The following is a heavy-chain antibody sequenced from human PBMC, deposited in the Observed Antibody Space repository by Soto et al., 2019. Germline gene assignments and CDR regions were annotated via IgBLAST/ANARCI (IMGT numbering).Heavy chain of an antibody. Sequence: SETLSLTCAVYGGSFSGYYCGWIRQPPGKGLEWIGEINHSGSTNYNPFLKSRVTISVDTSKNQFSLKLSSVTAADTAVYHCARGFPTYYDFWSGYRKRFDPWGQGTLVPVSS. CDR1: GGSFSGYY. CDR2: INHSGST. CDR3: ARGFPTYYDFWSGYRKRFDP. J-gene: IGHJ5*02. D-gene: IGHD3-3*01. V-gene: IGHV4-34*01.